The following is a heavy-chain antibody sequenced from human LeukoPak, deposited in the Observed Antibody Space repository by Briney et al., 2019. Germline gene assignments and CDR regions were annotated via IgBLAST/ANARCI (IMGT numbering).Heavy chain of an antibody. D-gene: IGHD1-26*01. Sequence: SETLSLTCTVSGGSISSSSYYWGWLRQPPGKGLEWFGSIYYSGSTYYSPSLKSRVTISVDTSKNQFSLKLSSVTAADTAVYYCARQASGSYYAGCDYWGQGTLVTVSS. CDR1: GGSISSSSYY. V-gene: IGHV4-39*01. CDR3: ARQASGSYYAGCDY. J-gene: IGHJ4*02. CDR2: IYYSGST.